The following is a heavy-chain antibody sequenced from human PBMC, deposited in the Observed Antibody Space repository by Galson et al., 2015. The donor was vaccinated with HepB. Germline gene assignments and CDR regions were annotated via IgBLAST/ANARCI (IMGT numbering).Heavy chain of an antibody. J-gene: IGHJ4*02. V-gene: IGHV4-34*01. CDR3: ARRGLGRPDY. CDR1: GGSFSGYY. Sequence: LSLTCAVYGGSFSGYYWSWIRQPPGKGLEWIGEITHSGSTNSNPSLKSRVTMSVDTSKNQFSLKLSSVTAADTAVYYCARRGLGRPDYWGQGTLVTVSS. D-gene: IGHD6-19*01. CDR2: ITHSGST.